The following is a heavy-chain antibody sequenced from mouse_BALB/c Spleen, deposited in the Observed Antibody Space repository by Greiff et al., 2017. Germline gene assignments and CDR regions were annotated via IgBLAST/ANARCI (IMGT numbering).Heavy chain of an antibody. J-gene: IGHJ2*01. CDR2: IWAGGST. V-gene: IGHV2-9*02. CDR3: ARDWDYYYGPGYGNYFDY. Sequence: VQLQQSGPGLVQPSQSLSITCTVSGFSLTSYGVHWVRQPPGKGLEWLGVIWAGGSTNYNSALMSRLSISKDNSKSQVFLKMNSLQTDDTAMYYCARDWDYYYGPGYGNYFDYWGQGTTLTVSS. D-gene: IGHD1-1*01. CDR1: GFSLTSYG.